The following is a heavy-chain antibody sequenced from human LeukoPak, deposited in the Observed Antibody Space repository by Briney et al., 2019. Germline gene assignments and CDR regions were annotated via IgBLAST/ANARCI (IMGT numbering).Heavy chain of an antibody. V-gene: IGHV3-7*01. CDR1: GFIFSNYG. CDR3: AKDTLRLGELSSYYYYYMDV. Sequence: GGTLRLSCAASGFIFSNYGMTWFRQTPGKGLEWVGNIKQDGSEKYYVDSVKGRFTISRDNSKNTLYLQMNSLRAEDTAVYYCAKDTLRLGELSSYYYYYMDVWGKGTTVTVSS. J-gene: IGHJ6*03. D-gene: IGHD3-16*02. CDR2: IKQDGSEK.